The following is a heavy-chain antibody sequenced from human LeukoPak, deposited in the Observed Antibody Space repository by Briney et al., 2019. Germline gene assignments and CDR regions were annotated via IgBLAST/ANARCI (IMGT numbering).Heavy chain of an antibody. D-gene: IGHD6-13*01. CDR2: IYYSGST. Sequence: SETLSLTCTVPGGSISSYYWSWIRQPPGEGLEWIGYIYYSGSTNYNPSLKSRVTISVDTSKNQFSLKLSSVTAADTAVYYCARARYSSSWACDYWGQGTLVTVSS. CDR3: ARARYSSSWACDY. J-gene: IGHJ4*02. V-gene: IGHV4-59*01. CDR1: GGSISSYY.